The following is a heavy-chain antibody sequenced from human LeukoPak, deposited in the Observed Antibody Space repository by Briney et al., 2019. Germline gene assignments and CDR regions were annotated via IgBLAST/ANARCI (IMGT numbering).Heavy chain of an antibody. V-gene: IGHV5-51*01. J-gene: IGHJ5*02. CDR3: ARLDVVVVAATPIYWFDP. D-gene: IGHD2-15*01. CDR2: IYPGDSDT. Sequence: GESLKISCKGSGYSFTSYWIGWVRQMPGKGLEWTGIIYPGDSDTRYSPSFQGQVTISADKSISTAYLQWSSLKASDTAMYYCARLDVVVVAATPIYWFDPWGQGTLVTVSS. CDR1: GYSFTSYW.